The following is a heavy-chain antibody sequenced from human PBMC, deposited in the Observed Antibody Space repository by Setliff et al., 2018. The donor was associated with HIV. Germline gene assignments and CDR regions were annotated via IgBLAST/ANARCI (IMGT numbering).Heavy chain of an antibody. CDR2: IRYDGSNE. D-gene: IGHD2-2*01. CDR1: GFNFNDYG. CDR3: VRDQNTPSRCRSKTCINPGDY. Sequence: GGSLRLSCSASGFNFNDYGMHWVRQAPGKGLEWVAFIRYDGSNEYYADSVKGRFTISRDNSKNTLYLQMDSLRAEDTAVYYCVRDQNTPSRCRSKTCINPGDYWGLGTLVTVSS. J-gene: IGHJ4*02. V-gene: IGHV3-30*02.